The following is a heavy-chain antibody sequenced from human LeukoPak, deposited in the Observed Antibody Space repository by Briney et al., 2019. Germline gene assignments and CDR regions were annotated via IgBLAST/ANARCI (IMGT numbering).Heavy chain of an antibody. V-gene: IGHV3-9*01. CDR1: GFTFDDYA. CDR2: ISWNSGSI. D-gene: IGHD6-13*01. J-gene: IGHJ4*02. CDR3: AKDFDFRIAAAGTTPYFDY. Sequence: GGSLRLSCAASGFTFDDYAMHWVRQAPGKGLEWVSGISWNSGSIGYADSVQGRFTISRDNAKNSLYLQMNSLRAEDTALYYCAKDFDFRIAAAGTTPYFDYWGQGTLVTVSS.